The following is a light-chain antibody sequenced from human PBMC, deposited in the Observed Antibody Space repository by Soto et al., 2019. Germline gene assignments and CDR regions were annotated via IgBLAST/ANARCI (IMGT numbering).Light chain of an antibody. J-gene: IGLJ2*01. Sequence: QSVLTQPPSVSGAPGQRVTISCTGSSSNIGAGYDVHWYQQLPGTAPKLLIFGNINRPSGVPDRFSGSKSGTSASLAITGLQAEDDADYYCQSYDSSLREVFGGGTKLTVL. CDR3: QSYDSSLREV. V-gene: IGLV1-40*01. CDR1: SSNIGAGYD. CDR2: GNI.